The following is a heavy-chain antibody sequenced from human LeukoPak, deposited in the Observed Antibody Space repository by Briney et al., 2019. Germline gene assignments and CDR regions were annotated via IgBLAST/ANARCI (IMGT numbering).Heavy chain of an antibody. V-gene: IGHV4-59*01. CDR1: GGSISSYY. D-gene: IGHD3-3*01. CDR3: ARVGAEWYFDY. Sequence: KASETLSLTCTVSGGSISSYYWSWIRQPPGKGLEWIGYIYYSGSTNYNPSLKSRVTISVDTSKNQFSLKLSSVTAADTAVYYCARVGAEWYFDYWGQGTLVTVSS. CDR2: IYYSGST. J-gene: IGHJ4*02.